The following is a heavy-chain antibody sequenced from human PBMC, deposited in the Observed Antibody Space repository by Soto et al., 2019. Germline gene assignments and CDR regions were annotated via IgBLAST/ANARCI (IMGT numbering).Heavy chain of an antibody. D-gene: IGHD6-19*01. CDR2: MNPNSGNT. CDR3: ARERTVAGNDY. CDR1: GYTFTSYD. Sequence: ASVKVSCKASGYTFTSYDINWVRQSTGQWLEWMGWMNPNSGNTGYAQKFQGRVTMTMNTSISTAYMELSSLRSEDTAVYYCARERTVAGNDYWGQGTLVTVSS. J-gene: IGHJ4*02. V-gene: IGHV1-8*01.